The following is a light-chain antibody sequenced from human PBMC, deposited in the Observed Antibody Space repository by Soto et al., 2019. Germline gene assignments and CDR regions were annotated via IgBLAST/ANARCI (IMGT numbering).Light chain of an antibody. J-gene: IGLJ2*01. CDR2: NTN. CDR1: SSNIGSNT. CDR3: ASWDDSLHGVV. V-gene: IGLV1-44*01. Sequence: QSVLTQPPSASGTPGQRVTISCSGSSSNIGSNTVNWYQQLPATAPKLLIYNTNQRPSGVPDRFSGSKSGTSASLAISGLQSEDEADYYCASWDDSLHGVVFGGGTKLTVL.